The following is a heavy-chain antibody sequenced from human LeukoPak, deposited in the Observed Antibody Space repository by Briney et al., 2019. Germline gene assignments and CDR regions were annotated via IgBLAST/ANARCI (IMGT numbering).Heavy chain of an antibody. V-gene: IGHV3-53*01. CDR2: IYSGGST. D-gene: IGHD2/OR15-2a*01. Sequence: GGSLRLSCAASGFTVSSNYMSWVRQAPGKGLEWVSVIYSGGSTYYADSVKGRFTISRDNSKNTLYLQMNSLRSDDTAVYYCARAYFSGNYHFPFDIWGQGTMVTVSS. J-gene: IGHJ3*02. CDR1: GFTVSSNY. CDR3: ARAYFSGNYHFPFDI.